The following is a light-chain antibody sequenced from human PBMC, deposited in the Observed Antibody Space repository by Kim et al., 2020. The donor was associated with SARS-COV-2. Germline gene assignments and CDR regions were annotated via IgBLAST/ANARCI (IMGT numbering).Light chain of an antibody. CDR1: SSDVGSYNL. V-gene: IGLV2-23*02. CDR2: EVS. Sequence: SITISCTGTSSDVGSYNLVAWYQQHPGKAPKLMIYEVSKRPSGVSNRFSGSKSGNTASLTISGLQAEDEADYYCCSYGGRTIYVVFGGGTQLTVL. CDR3: CSYGGRTIYVV. J-gene: IGLJ2*01.